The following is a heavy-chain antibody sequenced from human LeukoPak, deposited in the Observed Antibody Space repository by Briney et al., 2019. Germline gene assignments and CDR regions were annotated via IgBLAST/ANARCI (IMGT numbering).Heavy chain of an antibody. CDR2: IYYSGST. CDR3: ARTRYYYNSRSYGAPYYFDY. V-gene: IGHV4-38-2*02. D-gene: IGHD3-10*01. Sequence: SETLSLTCTVSGYSISSGYYWGWIRQPPGKGLEWIGSIYYSGSTYYNPSLKSRVTISVDTSKNQFSLELSSVTAADTAVYYCARTRYYYNSRSYGAPYYFDYWGQGTLVTVSS. J-gene: IGHJ4*02. CDR1: GYSISSGYY.